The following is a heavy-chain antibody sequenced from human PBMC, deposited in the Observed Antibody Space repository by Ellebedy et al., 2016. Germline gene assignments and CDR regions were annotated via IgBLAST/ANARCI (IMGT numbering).Heavy chain of an antibody. Sequence: GESLKISXAASGFTFSSYSMNWVRQAPGKGLEWVSSISSSSSYIYYADSVKGRFTISRDNAKNSLYLQMNSLRAEDTAMYYCTRSSGSYPSRWGQGTLVTVSS. D-gene: IGHD1-26*01. CDR1: GFTFSSYS. J-gene: IGHJ4*02. CDR2: ISSSSSYI. CDR3: TRSSGSYPSR. V-gene: IGHV3-21*01.